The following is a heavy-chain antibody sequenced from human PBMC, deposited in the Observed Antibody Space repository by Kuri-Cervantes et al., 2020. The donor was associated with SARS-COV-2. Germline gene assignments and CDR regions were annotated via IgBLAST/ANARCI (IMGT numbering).Heavy chain of an antibody. J-gene: IGHJ4*02. CDR2: ISYDGSNK. D-gene: IGHD3-10*01. CDR1: GFTFSSYA. V-gene: IGHV3-30-3*01. Sequence: GESLKISCAASGFTFSSYAMHWVRQAPGKGLEWVAVISYDGSNKYYADSVKGRFTISRDNSKNTLYLQMNSLRAEDTAVYYCARAFMVRGVNGPDVWGQGTLVTVSS. CDR3: ARAFMVRGVNGPDV.